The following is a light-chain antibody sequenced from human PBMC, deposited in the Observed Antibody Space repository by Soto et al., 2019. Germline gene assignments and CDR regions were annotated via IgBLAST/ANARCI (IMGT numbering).Light chain of an antibody. CDR2: EVS. CDR1: SSDVGSYNR. Sequence: QSVLTQPPSVSGSPGQSVTISCTGTSSDVGSYNRVSWYQQPPGTAPKLMIYEVSNRPSGVPDRFSGSKSGNTASLTISGLQAEDEADYYCSSYAGSNNLVVFGGGTKLTVL. V-gene: IGLV2-18*02. J-gene: IGLJ2*01. CDR3: SSYAGSNNLVV.